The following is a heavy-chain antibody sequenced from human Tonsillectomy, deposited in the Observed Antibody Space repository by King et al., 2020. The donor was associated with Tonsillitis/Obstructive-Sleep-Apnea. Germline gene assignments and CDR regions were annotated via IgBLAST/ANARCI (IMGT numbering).Heavy chain of an antibody. J-gene: IGHJ3*02. CDR1: GRTFSSYA. CDR3: AREDSSDAFDI. V-gene: IGHV1-69*01. CDR2: IILIFGTA. Sequence: QLVQSGAEVKKPGAALKVSVNASGRTFSSYAISWVRQAPGEGLCWMGGIILIFGTANYAQKFQGRGTIAADESTGTAYMGLSSLRSEDTAVYYCAREDSSDAFDIWGQGTMVTVSS. D-gene: IGHD6-13*01.